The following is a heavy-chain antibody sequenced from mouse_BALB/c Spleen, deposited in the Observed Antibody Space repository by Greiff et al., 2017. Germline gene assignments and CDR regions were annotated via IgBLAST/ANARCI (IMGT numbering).Heavy chain of an antibody. V-gene: IGHV2-2*02. J-gene: IGHJ4*01. CDR1: GFSLTSYG. CDR3: ARNSYYDYPYAMDY. Sequence: VKLQESGPGLVAPSQSLSITCTVSGFSLTSYGVHWVRQSPGKGLEWLGVIWSGGSTDYNAAFISRLSISKDNSKSQVFFKMNSLQANDTAIYYCARNSYYDYPYAMDYWGQGTSVTVSS. CDR2: IWSGGST. D-gene: IGHD2-4*01.